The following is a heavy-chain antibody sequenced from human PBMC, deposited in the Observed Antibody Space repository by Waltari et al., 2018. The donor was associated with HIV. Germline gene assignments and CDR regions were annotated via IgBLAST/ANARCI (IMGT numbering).Heavy chain of an antibody. CDR2: IKEDGSQK. D-gene: IGHD3-10*01. Sequence: DVQLVESGGGVVRPGGSLRLSCVGSGCDFRRYWMSWVRQTPGKGLAWVANIKEDGSQKYYEGSVKGRFTITRDNAENTVWLEMRNLRVDDAGLYYCARDGGEYWGQGTLLTVSS. CDR3: ARDGGEY. CDR1: GCDFRRYW. J-gene: IGHJ4*02. V-gene: IGHV3-7*01.